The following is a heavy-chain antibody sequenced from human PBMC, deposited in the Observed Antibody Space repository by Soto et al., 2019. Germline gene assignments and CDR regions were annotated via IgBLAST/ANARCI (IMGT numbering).Heavy chain of an antibody. CDR3: ARAYSGIAVADPLLDAFDI. CDR1: CGSFSGYY. J-gene: IGHJ3*02. V-gene: IGHV4-34*01. D-gene: IGHD6-19*01. Sequence: SETLSLTCAVYCGSFSGYYWSWIRQPPGKGLEWIGEINHSGSTNYNPSLKSRVTISVDTSKNQFSLKLSSVTAADTAVYYCARAYSGIAVADPLLDAFDIWGQGTMVTVSS. CDR2: INHSGST.